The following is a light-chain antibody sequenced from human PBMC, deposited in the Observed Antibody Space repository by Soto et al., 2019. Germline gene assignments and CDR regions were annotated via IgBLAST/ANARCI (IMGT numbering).Light chain of an antibody. CDR2: GAS. Sequence: EIVLTQSPGTLSFSPGQGATLSCRSSQDISSSYLAWYQQRRGQAPRLLIYGASSRTTGIPDRFSGRGSGTDVTLTICRLEPEAFEVYYCQKYGTSPYTFGLGPKMEIK. CDR3: QKYGTSPYT. J-gene: IGKJ2*01. V-gene: IGKV3-20*01. CDR1: QDISSSY.